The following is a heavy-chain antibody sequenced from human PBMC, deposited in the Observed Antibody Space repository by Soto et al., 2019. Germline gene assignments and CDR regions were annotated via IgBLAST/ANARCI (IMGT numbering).Heavy chain of an antibody. CDR1: GGTFSSYA. CDR2: IIPIFGTA. J-gene: IGHJ4*02. V-gene: IGHV1-69*13. Sequence: ASVKVSCKASGGTFSSYAISWVRQAPGQGLEWMGGIIPIFGTANYAQKFQGRVTITADESTSTAYMELGSLRSEDTAVYYCARQGGWLQETGYFDYWGQGTLVTVSS. D-gene: IGHD5-12*01. CDR3: ARQGGWLQETGYFDY.